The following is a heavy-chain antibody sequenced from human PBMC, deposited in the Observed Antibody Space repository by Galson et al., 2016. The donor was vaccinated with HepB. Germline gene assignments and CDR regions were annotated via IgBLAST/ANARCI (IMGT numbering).Heavy chain of an antibody. CDR2: ISATGGTT. J-gene: IGHJ4*02. D-gene: IGHD2-15*01. V-gene: IGHV3-23*01. Sequence: LRLSCAASGFTFSSYAMTWVRQAPGKGLQWVSAISATGGTTYYGESVKGRFTISRDNSKSTLYLQMNGLRPEDSALYYCAREVTYCSGGGCYYFDYWGQGTLVTVSS. CDR3: AREVTYCSGGGCYYFDY. CDR1: GFTFSSYA.